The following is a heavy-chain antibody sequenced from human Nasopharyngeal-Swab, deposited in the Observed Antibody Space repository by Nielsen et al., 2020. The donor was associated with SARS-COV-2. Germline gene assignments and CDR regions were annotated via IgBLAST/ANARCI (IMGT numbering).Heavy chain of an antibody. J-gene: IGHJ6*03. CDR2: IRSKAYGGTT. D-gene: IGHD1-26*01. V-gene: IGHV3-15*01. Sequence: GGSLRLSCAASGFTFSTAWMSWVRQAPGRGLEWVGLIRSKAYGGTTEYAASVKGRFTISRDDSKSIAYMQLNSLKTEDTALYYCSRGTLHYYFMDVWGKGTTVTVSS. CDR3: SRGTLHYYFMDV. CDR1: GFTFSTAW.